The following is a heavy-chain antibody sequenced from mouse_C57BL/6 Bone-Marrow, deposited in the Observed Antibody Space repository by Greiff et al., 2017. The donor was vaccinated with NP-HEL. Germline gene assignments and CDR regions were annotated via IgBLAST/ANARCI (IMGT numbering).Heavy chain of an antibody. V-gene: IGHV1-81*01. J-gene: IGHJ3*01. Sequence: VKLMESGAELARPGASVKLSCKASGYTFTSYGISWVKQRTGQGLEWIGEIYPRSGNTYYNEKFKGKATLTADKSSSTAYMELRSLTSEDSAVYFCARCEENDGYYWFAYWGQGTLVTVSA. CDR2: IYPRSGNT. CDR1: GYTFTSYG. CDR3: ARCEENDGYYWFAY. D-gene: IGHD2-3*01.